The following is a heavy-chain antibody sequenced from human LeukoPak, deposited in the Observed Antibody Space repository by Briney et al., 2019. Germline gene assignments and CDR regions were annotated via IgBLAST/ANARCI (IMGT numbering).Heavy chain of an antibody. Sequence: GGSLRLSCAASGFTFINHWMHWVRQAPAKGLVWVSRIRTDGGSTAYADFVKGRFTISRDNAKNTVYLQMNSLRADDTAVYYCARDMESGGRAFDSWGQGTLVTISS. CDR2: IRTDGGST. J-gene: IGHJ4*02. D-gene: IGHD2-15*01. V-gene: IGHV3-74*01. CDR1: GFTFINHW. CDR3: ARDMESGGRAFDS.